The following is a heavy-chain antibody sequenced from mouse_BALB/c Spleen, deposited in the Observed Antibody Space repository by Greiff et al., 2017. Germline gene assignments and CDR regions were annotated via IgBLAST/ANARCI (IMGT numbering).Heavy chain of an antibody. J-gene: IGHJ2*01. Sequence: VQLHQSGAELAKPGASVKMSCKASGYTFTSYWMHWVKQRPGQGLEWIGYINPSTGYTEYNQKFKDKATLTADKTSSTAYMQLSSLTSEDSAVYYCAVYYYGSSYDYFDYWGQGTTLTVSS. CDR2: INPSTGYT. D-gene: IGHD1-1*01. CDR3: AVYYYGSSYDYFDY. V-gene: IGHV1-7*01. CDR1: GYTFTSYW.